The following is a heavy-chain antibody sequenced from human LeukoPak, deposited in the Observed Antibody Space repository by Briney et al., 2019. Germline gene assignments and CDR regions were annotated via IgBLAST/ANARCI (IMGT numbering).Heavy chain of an antibody. D-gene: IGHD3-22*01. Sequence: SETLSLTCTVSGGSISSYYWSWIRQPPGKGLEWIGYIYYSGSTYYNPSLKSRVTISVDTSKNQFSLRLSSVTAADTAVYYCASSSGYRAFDIWGQGTMVTVSS. CDR1: GGSISSYY. V-gene: IGHV4-30-4*01. CDR3: ASSSGYRAFDI. J-gene: IGHJ3*02. CDR2: IYYSGST.